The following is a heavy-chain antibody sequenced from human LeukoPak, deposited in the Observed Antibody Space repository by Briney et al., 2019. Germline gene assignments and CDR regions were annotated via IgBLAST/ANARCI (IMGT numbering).Heavy chain of an antibody. D-gene: IGHD3-10*01. Sequence: SETLSLTCTVSGGSISSYYWNWIRQAPGKGLEWIGFVYYSGSTNYNPSLKSRVTISVDRSNNQFSLMLTSVTAADTAVYYCARGEEHGSGTIHFDYWGQGTLVSVSS. CDR2: VYYSGST. J-gene: IGHJ4*02. CDR3: ARGEEHGSGTIHFDY. V-gene: IGHV4-59*12. CDR1: GGSISSYY.